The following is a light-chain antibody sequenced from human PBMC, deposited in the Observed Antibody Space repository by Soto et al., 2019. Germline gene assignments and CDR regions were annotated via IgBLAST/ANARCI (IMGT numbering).Light chain of an antibody. Sequence: QPVLTQSPSASASLGASVKLTCTLSSGHSSYAIAWHQQQPEKGPRYLMKLNSDGSHSKGDGIPDRFSGSNSGAERYLTISSLQSEDEADYYCQTWVTGIYVFGTGTKVTVL. CDR2: LNSDGSH. J-gene: IGLJ1*01. CDR1: SGHSSYA. CDR3: QTWVTGIYV. V-gene: IGLV4-69*01.